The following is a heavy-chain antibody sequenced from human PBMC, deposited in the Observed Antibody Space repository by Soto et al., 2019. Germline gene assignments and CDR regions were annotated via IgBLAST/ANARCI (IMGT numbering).Heavy chain of an antibody. Sequence: QVQLVQSGAEVKKPGASVKVSCKASGYTFTGYYMHWVRQAPGQGLEWMGWINPNSGGTNYAQKFQGWVTMTRDTSISTAYRELSRLRSDDTAVYYCARGDGGMITFGGVIADYWGQGTLVTVSS. CDR2: INPNSGGT. CDR3: ARGDGGMITFGGVIADY. CDR1: GYTFTGYY. J-gene: IGHJ4*02. V-gene: IGHV1-2*04. D-gene: IGHD3-16*02.